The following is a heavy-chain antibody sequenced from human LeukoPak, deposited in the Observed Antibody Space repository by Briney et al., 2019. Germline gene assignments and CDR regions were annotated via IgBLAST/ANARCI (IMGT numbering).Heavy chain of an antibody. J-gene: IGHJ4*02. CDR1: GYTFSNYG. CDR3: ARHSGSGWQALGY. V-gene: IGHV1-18*04. Sequence: EASVKVSCKASGYTFSNYGISWVRQAPGLGLEWMGWTSYNGNTNYARKFQDRVTMTTDTSTTTAYMELRSLESDDTAVYYCARHSGSGWQALGYWGQGTLVTVSS. CDR2: TSYNGNT. D-gene: IGHD6-19*01.